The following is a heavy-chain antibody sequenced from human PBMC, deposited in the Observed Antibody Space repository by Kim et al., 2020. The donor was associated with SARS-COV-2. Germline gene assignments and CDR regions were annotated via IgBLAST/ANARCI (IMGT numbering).Heavy chain of an antibody. J-gene: IGHJ4*02. D-gene: IGHD5-12*01. CDR2: IYYSGST. Sequence: SETLSLTCTVSGGSVSSGSYYWSWIRQPPGKGLEWIGYIYYSGSTNYNPSLKSPVTISLDTSKNQFSLKLSSVTAADTAVYYCAMGGGWLLYFDYWGQGTLVTVSS. CDR1: GGSVSSGSYY. V-gene: IGHV4-61*01. CDR3: AMGGGWLLYFDY.